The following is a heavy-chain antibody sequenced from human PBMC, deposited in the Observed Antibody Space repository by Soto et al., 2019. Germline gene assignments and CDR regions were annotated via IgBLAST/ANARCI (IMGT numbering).Heavy chain of an antibody. CDR2: IYYSGSA. CDR1: CGSISIYY. Sequence: SETLSLTCTVSCGSISIYYWSWIRQPPGKGLEWIGYIYYSGSANYNPSLKSRVTISVDTSKNQFSLKLSSVTAADTAVYYCARGLWVYYYDSSGFGMDGWGQGTTVTVSS. J-gene: IGHJ6*02. D-gene: IGHD3-22*01. CDR3: ARGLWVYYYDSSGFGMDG. V-gene: IGHV4-59*01.